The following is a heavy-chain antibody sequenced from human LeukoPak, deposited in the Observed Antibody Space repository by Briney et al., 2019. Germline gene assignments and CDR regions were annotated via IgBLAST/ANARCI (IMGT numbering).Heavy chain of an antibody. CDR3: ARHGASRLHNWFDP. V-gene: IGHV4-4*09. D-gene: IGHD3-16*01. J-gene: IGHJ5*02. Sequence: SETLSLTCTVSGGSISSYYWSWIRQPPGKGLEWIEYIYTSGSTNYNPSLKSRVTISVDTSRNKSSLKLSSVTAADTAAYYGARHGASRLHNWFDPWGQGTLVNVSS. CDR2: IYTSGST. CDR1: GGSISSYY.